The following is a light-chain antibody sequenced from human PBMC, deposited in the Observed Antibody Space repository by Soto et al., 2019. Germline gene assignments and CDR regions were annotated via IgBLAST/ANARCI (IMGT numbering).Light chain of an antibody. CDR1: QAISSY. J-gene: IGKJ5*01. CDR3: QQLNSFPIT. Sequence: DIQLTQAPSFLSASAGDRVSITCRASQAISSYLALYQQKPGRAPKLLIYAASTLQSGVPSRFSGSGSGTEFTLTITSLQPEDFATYYCQQLNSFPITFGQGTRLETK. CDR2: AAS. V-gene: IGKV1-9*01.